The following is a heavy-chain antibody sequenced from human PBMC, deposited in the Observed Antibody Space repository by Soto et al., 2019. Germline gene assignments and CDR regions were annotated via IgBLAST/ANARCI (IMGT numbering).Heavy chain of an antibody. CDR2: IWYDGSNK. J-gene: IGHJ6*02. CDR1: GFTFSSYG. V-gene: IGHV3-33*01. D-gene: IGHD1-26*01. Sequence: PGGSLRLSCAASGFTFSSYGMHWARQAPGKGLEWVAVIWYDGSNKYYADSVKGRFTISRDNSKNTLYLQMNSLRAEDTAVYYCARDTPDTYSGSYSLYYYYGMDVWGQGTTVTVSS. CDR3: ARDTPDTYSGSYSLYYYYGMDV.